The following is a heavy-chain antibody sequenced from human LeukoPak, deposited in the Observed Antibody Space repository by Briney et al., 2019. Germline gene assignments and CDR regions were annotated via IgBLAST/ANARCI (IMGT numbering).Heavy chain of an antibody. Sequence: LKSSLEGGGYGFTSDWIGWVREMAGKGLGGMGRIYPGDSETRSSPSFQGQVTISADKSITTAYLQWSSLNASDTAMYYCARGPLAPEYYFDYWGQGTLVTVSS. CDR2: IYPGDSET. J-gene: IGHJ4*02. D-gene: IGHD3-3*02. CDR3: ARGPLAPEYYFDY. CDR1: GYGFTSDW. V-gene: IGHV5-51*01.